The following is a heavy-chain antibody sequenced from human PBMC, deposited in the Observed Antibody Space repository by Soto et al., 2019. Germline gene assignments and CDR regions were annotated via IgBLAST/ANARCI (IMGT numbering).Heavy chain of an antibody. CDR2: ISYDGSNK. V-gene: IGHV3-30-3*01. J-gene: IGHJ4*02. Sequence: GGSLRLSCAASGFTFSSYAMHWVRQAPGKGLEWVAVISYDGSNKYYADSVEGRFTNSRDNSKNTLYLQMNSLRAEDTAVYYCASSRITMIVVVVYYFDYWGQGTLVTVSS. CDR3: ASSRITMIVVVVYYFDY. D-gene: IGHD3-22*01. CDR1: GFTFSSYA.